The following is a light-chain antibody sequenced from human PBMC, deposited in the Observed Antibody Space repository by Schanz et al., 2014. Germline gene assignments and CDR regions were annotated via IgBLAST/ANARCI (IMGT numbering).Light chain of an antibody. Sequence: PGERATLSCRASQSVSSNYLAWYQQKPGQAPRLLIYDASNRATGIPARFSGSGSGTDFTLTISSLEPEDFAVYYCHQYGISPFTFGPGTKVDIK. J-gene: IGKJ3*01. V-gene: IGKV3-20*01. CDR2: DAS. CDR3: HQYGISPFT. CDR1: QSVSSNY.